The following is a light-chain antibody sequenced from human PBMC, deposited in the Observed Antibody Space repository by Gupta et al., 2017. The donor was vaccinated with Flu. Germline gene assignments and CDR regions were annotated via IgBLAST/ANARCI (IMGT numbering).Light chain of an antibody. J-gene: IGLJ2*01. CDR1: SGHSSYT. Sequence: QLVLTQSPSASASLGASVKLTCTLSSGHSSYTIAWHQQPPEKGPRYLMKITSDGSHSKGDEIPDRFSGSSSGAERYLTISSLQSEDEADYYCQTWGTGIRVFGGGTKLTVL. V-gene: IGLV4-69*01. CDR2: ITSDGSH. CDR3: QTWGTGIRV.